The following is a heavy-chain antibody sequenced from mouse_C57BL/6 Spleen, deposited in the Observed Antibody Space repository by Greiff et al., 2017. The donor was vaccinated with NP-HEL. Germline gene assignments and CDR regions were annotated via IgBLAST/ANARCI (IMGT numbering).Heavy chain of an antibody. Sequence: VQLQQSGAELVKPGASVKISCKASGYAFSSYWMNWVKQRPGKGLEWIGQIYPGDGDTNYNGKFKGKATLTADKSSSTAYMQLSSLTSEDSAVYFCARARKSSLWYFDVWGTGTTVTVSS. V-gene: IGHV1-80*01. J-gene: IGHJ1*03. CDR2: IYPGDGDT. D-gene: IGHD1-1*01. CDR3: ARARKSSLWYFDV. CDR1: GYAFSSYW.